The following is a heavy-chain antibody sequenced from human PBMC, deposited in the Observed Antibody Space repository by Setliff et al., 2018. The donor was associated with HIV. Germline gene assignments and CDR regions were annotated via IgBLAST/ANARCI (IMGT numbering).Heavy chain of an antibody. CDR1: GYTFTYCS. D-gene: IGHD6-19*01. CDR2: ITLYNGNT. V-gene: IGHV1-45*02. J-gene: IGHJ4*02. CDR3: VPLLLAVAGTRFSGFFDY. Sequence: GASVKVSCKASGYTFTYCSLHWLQQAPGQGLERMRWITLYNGNTNYAKKFQSRVTITRDMSLRTAYIELSSLRSEDSAVYYWVPLLLAVAGTRFSGFFDYRGQGTLVTVSS.